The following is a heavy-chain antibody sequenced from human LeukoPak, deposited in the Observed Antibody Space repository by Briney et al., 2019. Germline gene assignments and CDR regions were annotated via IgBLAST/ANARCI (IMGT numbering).Heavy chain of an antibody. Sequence: GESLKISCKGSGYTFTSYWIGWVRQMPGKGLEWMGIIYPGDSDTRYSPSLQGQVTISADKSISTAYLQWRSLKASDTAMYYCARLGIAALNHIGDYWGQGTLVTVSS. CDR2: IYPGDSDT. CDR1: GYTFTSYW. D-gene: IGHD6-13*01. CDR3: ARLGIAALNHIGDY. V-gene: IGHV5-51*01. J-gene: IGHJ4*02.